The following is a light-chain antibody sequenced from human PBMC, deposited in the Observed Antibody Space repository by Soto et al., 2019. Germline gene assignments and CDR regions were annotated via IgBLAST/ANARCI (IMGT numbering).Light chain of an antibody. J-gene: IGKJ1*01. CDR1: QSLSSSQ. CDR2: DAS. CDR3: HQRQSWPRT. V-gene: IGKV3D-20*02. Sequence: EIVLPQSTGTLSLSPGASATLSCRASQSLSSSQLAWYTQKPGQAPRLLIHDASSRATGISDRLPGSGYGKDFTLKITPLEPEEVALYDCHQRQSWPRTFGQGTKVDIK.